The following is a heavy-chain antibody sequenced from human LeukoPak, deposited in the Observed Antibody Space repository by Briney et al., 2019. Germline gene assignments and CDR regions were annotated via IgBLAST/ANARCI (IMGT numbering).Heavy chain of an antibody. CDR1: GYTFTGYY. CDR2: IHPNSGDT. Sequence: ASVNVSCQASGYTFTGYYMHWVRQAPGQGLEWMGRIHPNSGDTNYAQKFQGRVTMNRDTPISTAYMELSRLRSDDTAVYNCARMRGGDPQYYYDSSGYGPWGQGTLVTVSS. V-gene: IGHV1-2*06. D-gene: IGHD3-22*01. CDR3: ARMRGGDPQYYYDSSGYGP. J-gene: IGHJ5*02.